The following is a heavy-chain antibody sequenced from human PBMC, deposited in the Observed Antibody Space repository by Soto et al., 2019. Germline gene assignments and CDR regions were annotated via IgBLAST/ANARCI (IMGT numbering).Heavy chain of an antibody. V-gene: IGHV3-23*01. CDR1: GFTFSSYA. CDR2: ISGSGGST. J-gene: IGHJ6*02. CDR3: AKDGGDSSSSRVDYGMDV. D-gene: IGHD6-6*01. Sequence: GGSLRLSCAASGFTFSSYAMSWVRQAPGKGLEWVSAISGSGGSTYYADSVKGRFTISSDNSKNTLYLQMNSLRAEDTAAHYCAKDGGDSSSSRVDYGMDVWGQGTTVTVSS.